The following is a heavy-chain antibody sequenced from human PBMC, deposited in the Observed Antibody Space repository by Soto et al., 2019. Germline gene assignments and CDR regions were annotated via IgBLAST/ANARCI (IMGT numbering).Heavy chain of an antibody. D-gene: IGHD2-21*01. CDR2: IYYSGST. V-gene: IGHV4-59*12. CDR1: GGSISSYY. CDR3: ARDLPPHIVGP. Sequence: SETLSLTCTVSGGSISSYYWSWIRQPPGKGLEWIGYIYYSGSTNYNPSLKSRVTISVDTSKNQFSLKLSSVTAADTAVYYCARDLPPHIVGPWGQGTLVTVSS. J-gene: IGHJ5*02.